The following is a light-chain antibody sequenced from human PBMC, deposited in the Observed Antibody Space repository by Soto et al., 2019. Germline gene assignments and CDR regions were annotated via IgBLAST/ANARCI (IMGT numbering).Light chain of an antibody. CDR3: QQRTDWPPVYT. J-gene: IGKJ2*01. Sequence: EIVLTQSPVTLSLSPGDRATLSCRPSQSVSSFLAWYQQKPGQPPRLLIHDVSNRAAGIPATCSGSGSGTDSTLTISSLEPEDFAGYYGQQRTDWPPVYTSGKGTKLEIK. CDR1: QSVSSF. CDR2: DVS. V-gene: IGKV3-11*01.